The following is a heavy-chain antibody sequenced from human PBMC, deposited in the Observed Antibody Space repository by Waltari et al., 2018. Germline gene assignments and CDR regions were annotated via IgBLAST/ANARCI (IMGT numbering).Heavy chain of an antibody. V-gene: IGHV4-39*07. Sequence: QLQLQESGPGLVKPSETLSLTCTVSGGSISSSRYYWGWIRQPPGKGLEWIGSIYYSGSTYYNPSLKSRVTISVDTSKNQFSLKLSSVTAADTVVYYCARLFGGSPTFDYWGQGTLVTVSS. CDR2: IYYSGST. CDR3: ARLFGGSPTFDY. D-gene: IGHD1-26*01. J-gene: IGHJ4*02. CDR1: GGSISSSRYY.